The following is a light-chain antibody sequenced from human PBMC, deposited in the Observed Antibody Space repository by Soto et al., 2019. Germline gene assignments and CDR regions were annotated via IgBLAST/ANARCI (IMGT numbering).Light chain of an antibody. CDR3: QQRSNWPPIT. Sequence: DIQMTQSPSSLSASVGDRVTITFRASQGISNYLAWYQQKPGKVPKLLISAASTWQSGVPSRFSGSGSGTDFTLTISSLQPEDFAVYYCQQRSNWPPITFGQGTKVDIK. CDR2: AAS. J-gene: IGKJ1*01. CDR1: QGISNY. V-gene: IGKV1-27*01.